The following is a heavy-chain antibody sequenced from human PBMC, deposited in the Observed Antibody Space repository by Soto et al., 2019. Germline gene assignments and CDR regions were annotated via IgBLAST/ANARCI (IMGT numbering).Heavy chain of an antibody. CDR2: LYDVDGS. CDR3: ATWHEREHAFDV. Sequence: DVQLVESGGGLIQPGASLRLSCAAFGLTISGQKYVAWVRQAPGKGLEWVSALYDVDGSFYADSVTGRFTTSSDSSKTTVDLQMNELRPDDTAVYYCATWHEREHAFDVWGQGTTVTISS. CDR1: GLTISGQKY. D-gene: IGHD1-1*01. J-gene: IGHJ3*01. V-gene: IGHV3-53*01.